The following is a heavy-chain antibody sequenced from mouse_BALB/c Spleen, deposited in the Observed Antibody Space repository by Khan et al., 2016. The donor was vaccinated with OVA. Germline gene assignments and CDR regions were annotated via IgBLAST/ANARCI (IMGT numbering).Heavy chain of an antibody. CDR3: ARTGYYYFDY. D-gene: IGHD2-3*01. CDR1: GFTFSGFG. V-gene: IGHV5-17*02. CDR2: ISSDSNTI. Sequence: EVELVESGGGLVQTGGSRKLSCAASGFTFSGFGMHWVRQSPEKGLEWVAYISSDSNTIYYADTVTGRFTISRDNPKKTLFLQMTSLGSEDTAMYYCARTGYYYFDYWGQGTSLTVSS. J-gene: IGHJ2*02.